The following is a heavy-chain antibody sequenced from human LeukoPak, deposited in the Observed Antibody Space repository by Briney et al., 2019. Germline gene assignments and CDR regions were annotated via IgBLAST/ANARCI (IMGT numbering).Heavy chain of an antibody. CDR1: GYIFTSYY. J-gene: IGHJ4*02. Sequence: ASVKVSCKASGYIFTSYYMHWVRQAPGQGLEWMGIINPSGGSTSYAQKFQGRVTMTRDTSTSTVYMELSSLRSEDTAVYYCARVVEDYYGSGSYTPHFDYWGQGTLVTVSS. V-gene: IGHV1-46*01. CDR3: ARVVEDYYGSGSYTPHFDY. CDR2: INPSGGST. D-gene: IGHD3-10*01.